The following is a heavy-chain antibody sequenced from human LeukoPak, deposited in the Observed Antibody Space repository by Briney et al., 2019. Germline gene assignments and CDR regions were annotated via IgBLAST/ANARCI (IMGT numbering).Heavy chain of an antibody. J-gene: IGHJ4*02. Sequence: GGSLRLSCSASGFTFSTSWMHWVRQAPGKGLMWVSRINGDGSTSNYADSVKGRFTISRDNAKNTLYLQMNSLRAEDTAVYYCARSMGARDHWGQGTLVTVSS. CDR3: ARSMGARDH. CDR1: GFTFSTSW. CDR2: INGDGSTS. D-gene: IGHD2/OR15-2a*01. V-gene: IGHV3-74*01.